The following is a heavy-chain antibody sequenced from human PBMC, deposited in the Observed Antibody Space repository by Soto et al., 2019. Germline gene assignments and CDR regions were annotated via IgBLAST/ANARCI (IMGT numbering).Heavy chain of an antibody. V-gene: IGHV1-18*01. J-gene: IGHJ6*01. CDR1: GYTFTSYG. Sequence: ASVEVSSKDSGYTFTSYGISWVRQAPGQGLEWMGWISAYNGNTNYAQKLQGRVTMTTDTSTSTAYMELRSLRSDDTAVYYCARDGGRSNYYYGMDVWGQGTTVTVSS. CDR2: ISAYNGNT. D-gene: IGHD2-15*01. CDR3: ARDGGRSNYYYGMDV.